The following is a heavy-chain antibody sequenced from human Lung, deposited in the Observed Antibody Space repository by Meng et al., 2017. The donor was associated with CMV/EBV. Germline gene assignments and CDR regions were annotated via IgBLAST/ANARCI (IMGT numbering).Heavy chain of an antibody. CDR2: IYSGGST. J-gene: IGHJ6*02. CDR3: ARDSYGMDV. V-gene: IGHV3-53*01. CDR1: GFTVSGNY. Sequence: ESXKISCAASGFTVSGNYTNWVRQAPGKGLEWVSVIYSGGSTYYADSVKGRFTISRDNSKNTLYLQMNSLRAEDTAVYYCARDSYGMDVWGQGTTVTVSS.